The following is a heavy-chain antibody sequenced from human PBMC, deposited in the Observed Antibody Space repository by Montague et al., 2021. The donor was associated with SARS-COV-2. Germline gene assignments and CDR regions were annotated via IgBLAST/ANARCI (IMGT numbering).Heavy chain of an antibody. D-gene: IGHD6-13*01. CDR1: GGSISSSSYY. CDR3: ARKEMKYSSIWSTGGNWFDP. J-gene: IGHJ5*02. V-gene: IGHV4-39*01. Sequence: TLSLTCTVSGGSISSSSYYWGWIRQPPGKGLEWIGSIYYSGSTYYNPSLKSRVTISVDTSKNQFSLKLSSVTAADTAVYYCARKEMKYSSIWSTGGNWFDPGGQGTLVTVSS. CDR2: IYYSGST.